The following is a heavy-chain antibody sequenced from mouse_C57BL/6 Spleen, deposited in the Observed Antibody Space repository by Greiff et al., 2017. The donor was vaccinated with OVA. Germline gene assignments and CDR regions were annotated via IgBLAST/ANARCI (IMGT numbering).Heavy chain of an antibody. Sequence: VQLQESGPGLVQPSQSLSITCTVSGFSLTSYGVHWVRQSPGKGLEWLGVIWRGGSTDYNAAFMSRLSITKDNSKSQVFFKMNSLQADDTAIYYCAKNSPNYYGSSYGYFDYWGQGTTLTVSS. CDR1: GFSLTSYG. D-gene: IGHD1-1*01. V-gene: IGHV2-5*01. J-gene: IGHJ2*01. CDR3: AKNSPNYYGSSYGYFDY. CDR2: IWRGGST.